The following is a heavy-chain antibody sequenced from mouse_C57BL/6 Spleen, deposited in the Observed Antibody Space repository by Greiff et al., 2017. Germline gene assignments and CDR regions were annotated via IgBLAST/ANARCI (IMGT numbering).Heavy chain of an antibody. CDR1: GYTFTSYW. Sequence: VKLQQPGAELVRPGSSVKLSCKASGYTFTSYWMHWVKQRPIQGLEWIGNIDPSDSETHYNQKFKDKATLTVDKSSSTAYMQLSSLTSEDSAVYYCARDDGYYYFDYWGQGTTLTVSS. J-gene: IGHJ2*01. CDR3: ARDDGYYYFDY. V-gene: IGHV1-52*01. CDR2: IDPSDSET. D-gene: IGHD2-3*01.